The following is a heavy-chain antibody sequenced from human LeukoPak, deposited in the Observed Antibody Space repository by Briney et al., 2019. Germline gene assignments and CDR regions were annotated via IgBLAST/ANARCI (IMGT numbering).Heavy chain of an antibody. CDR2: IWCDGSKT. J-gene: IGHJ4*02. Sequence: GRSLRLSCAASGFTFSNYGMHWVRQAPGKGLEWVAVIWCDGSKTYYADSVKGRFTISRDNSKNTLYLQMNSLRTEDTAVYYCARVRGSANDYWGQGTLVTVSS. CDR3: ARVRGSANDY. D-gene: IGHD3-10*01. CDR1: GFTFSNYG. V-gene: IGHV3-33*01.